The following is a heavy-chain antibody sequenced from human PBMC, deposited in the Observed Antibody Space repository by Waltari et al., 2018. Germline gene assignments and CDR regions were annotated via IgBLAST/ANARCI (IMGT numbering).Heavy chain of an antibody. CDR1: GGSISSYY. D-gene: IGHD3-22*01. CDR3: ARGGEGVVVITGDAFDI. CDR2: IYYSGST. J-gene: IGHJ3*02. V-gene: IGHV4-59*01. Sequence: QVQLQESGPGLVKPSETLSLTCTVSGGSISSYYWSWIRQPPGKGLEWIGYIYYSGSTNYNPPLKSRVTISVDTSKNQFSLKLSSVTAADTAVYYGARGGEGVVVITGDAFDIWGQGTMVTVSS.